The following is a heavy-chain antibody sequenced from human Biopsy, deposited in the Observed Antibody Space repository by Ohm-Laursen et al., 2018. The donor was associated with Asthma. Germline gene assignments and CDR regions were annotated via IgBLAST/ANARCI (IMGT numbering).Heavy chain of an antibody. CDR2: ISFDGSNK. D-gene: IGHD1-26*01. CDR1: GFTFSNYG. J-gene: IGHJ4*02. V-gene: IGHV3-30*18. Sequence: SLRLSCAASGFTFSNYGMHWVRQAPGKGLDWVAVISFDGSNKHYTDSVKGRFTISRDNSRNTLHLQMNSLRAEYTAVYYCAKDVFPGWELRRGPDYWGQGTLVTVSS. CDR3: AKDVFPGWELRRGPDY.